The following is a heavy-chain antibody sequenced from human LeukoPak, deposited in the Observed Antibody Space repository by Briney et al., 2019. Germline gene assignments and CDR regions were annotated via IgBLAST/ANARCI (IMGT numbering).Heavy chain of an antibody. CDR3: ASGSSSWSYYFDY. CDR2: IYYSGST. CDR1: GGSISSYY. V-gene: IGHV4-59*01. Sequence: SETLPLTCTVSGGSISSYYWSWIRQPPGKGREWIGYIYYSGSTNYNPSLKSRVTISVDTSKNQFSLKLSSVTAADTAVYYCASGSSSWSYYFDYWGQGTLVTVSS. D-gene: IGHD6-13*01. J-gene: IGHJ4*02.